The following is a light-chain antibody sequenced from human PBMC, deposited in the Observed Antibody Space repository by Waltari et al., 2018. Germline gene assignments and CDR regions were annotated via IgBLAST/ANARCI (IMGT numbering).Light chain of an antibody. CDR3: QHYVRLPAT. CDR1: QSVSRA. V-gene: IGKV3-20*01. J-gene: IGKJ1*01. Sequence: EIVLTQSPGSLSSSPGERVTLSCRASQSVSRALAWYQPKPGQAPRLLIFGASNRATGIPDRFSGSGSETDFSRTISRLEPEDFAVYYCQHYVRLPATFGRGTKVEIK. CDR2: GAS.